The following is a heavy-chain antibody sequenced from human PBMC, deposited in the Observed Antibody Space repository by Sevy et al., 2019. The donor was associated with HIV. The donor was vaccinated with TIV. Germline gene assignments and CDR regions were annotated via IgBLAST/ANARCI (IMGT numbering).Heavy chain of an antibody. J-gene: IGHJ4*02. V-gene: IGHV3-74*01. CDR3: ARDGRAACDFDY. Sequence: GGSLRLSCAASGFTFSSYWMHWVRHAPGKGLVWVSRISSDGSSTSYADSVRGRFTISRDNAKNTLYLQMNSLRAEDTAGDYWARDGRAACDFDYWGQGTLVTVSS. D-gene: IGHD6-13*01. CDR2: ISSDGSST. CDR1: GFTFSSYW.